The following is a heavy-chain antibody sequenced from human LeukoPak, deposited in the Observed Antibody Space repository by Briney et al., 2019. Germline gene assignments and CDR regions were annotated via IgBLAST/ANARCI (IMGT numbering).Heavy chain of an antibody. D-gene: IGHD3-10*01. CDR1: GGSFSGYY. V-gene: IGHV4-34*01. CDR3: ARLWGNF. Sequence: SETLSLTCAVYGGSFSGYYWSWIRQPPGKGLEWIGEINHSGSTNYNPSLKSRVTISVDTSKNQFPPKLSSVTAADTAVYYCARLWGNFWGQGTLVTVSS. J-gene: IGHJ4*02. CDR2: INHSGST.